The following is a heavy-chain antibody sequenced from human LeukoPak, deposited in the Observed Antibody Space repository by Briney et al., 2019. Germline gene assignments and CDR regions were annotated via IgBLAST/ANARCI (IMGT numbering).Heavy chain of an antibody. J-gene: IGHJ4*02. Sequence: ASVKVSCKASGYTFTGYYMHWVRQAPGQGLEWMGWINPNSGGTNYAQKFQGRVTMTRDTSISTAYKELSRLRSDDTAVYYCAILHYDSSGYYQSFDYWGQGTLVTVSS. V-gene: IGHV1-2*02. D-gene: IGHD3-22*01. CDR1: GYTFTGYY. CDR2: INPNSGGT. CDR3: AILHYDSSGYYQSFDY.